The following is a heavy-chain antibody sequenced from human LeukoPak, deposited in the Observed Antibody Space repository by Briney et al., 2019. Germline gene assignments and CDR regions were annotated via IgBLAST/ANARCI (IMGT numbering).Heavy chain of an antibody. J-gene: IGHJ4*02. V-gene: IGHV4-59*01. CDR2: IYSRGST. Sequence: SETLSLTCTVSGGSISFYDWSWIRQPPGKGLEWIGHIYSRGSTNYNPSLKSRVTISVDASKNQFSLKVRSVTAADTAVYYCARGGIQLSPYYFDYWGQGTLVTVSS. D-gene: IGHD5-18*01. CDR1: GGSISFYD. CDR3: ARGGIQLSPYYFDY.